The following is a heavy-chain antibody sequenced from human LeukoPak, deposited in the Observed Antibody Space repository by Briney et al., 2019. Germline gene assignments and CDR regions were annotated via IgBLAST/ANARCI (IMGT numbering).Heavy chain of an antibody. V-gene: IGHV3-33*01. D-gene: IGHD3-10*01. CDR1: GFTVSTYG. CDR3: ARDRWFGDEDSFDI. J-gene: IGHJ3*02. Sequence: GGSQRLSCAASGFTVSTYGMHWVRQAPGKGLEWVAVVWYDGSNKYYADSVKGRFTISRDNSKTTLYLQMNSLRAEDTAIYYCARDRWFGDEDSFDIWGQGTMVTVSS. CDR2: VWYDGSNK.